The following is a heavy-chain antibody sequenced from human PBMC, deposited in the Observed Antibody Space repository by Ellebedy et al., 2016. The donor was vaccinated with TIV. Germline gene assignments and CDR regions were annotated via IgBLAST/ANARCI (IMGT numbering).Heavy chain of an antibody. Sequence: GGSLRLXXAASGFTFENFAMYWVRQAPGKGLEWVAGISGSGDDTYYGDFVKGRFTISRDNSKGTLYLQMNSLRAEDTATYYCARGGESYWVPKGDYWGQGTLVTVSS. CDR1: GFTFENFA. V-gene: IGHV3-23*01. CDR3: ARGGESYWVPKGDY. CDR2: ISGSGDDT. J-gene: IGHJ4*02. D-gene: IGHD2-21*01.